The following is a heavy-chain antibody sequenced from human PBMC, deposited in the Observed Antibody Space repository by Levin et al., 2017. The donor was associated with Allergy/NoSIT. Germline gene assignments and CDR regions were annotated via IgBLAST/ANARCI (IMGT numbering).Heavy chain of an antibody. J-gene: IGHJ6*02. D-gene: IGHD4-17*01. CDR2: IWYDGSNK. V-gene: IGHV3-33*06. CDR3: AKDVATVTGGYYYGLDV. Sequence: PGGSLRLSCAASGFTFSNYGMHWVRQAPGKGLEWVAVIWYDGSNKYYADSVKGRFTISRDNSKNTVYLQMNSLRAEDTAVYYCAKDVATVTGGYYYGLDVWGQGTTVTVSS. CDR1: GFTFSNYG.